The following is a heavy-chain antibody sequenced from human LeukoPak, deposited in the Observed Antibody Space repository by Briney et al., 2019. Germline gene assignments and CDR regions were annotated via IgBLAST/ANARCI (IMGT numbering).Heavy chain of an antibody. CDR1: GYSISSGYY. J-gene: IGHJ4*02. V-gene: IGHV4-38-2*01. CDR2: ICHSGST. D-gene: IGHD3-3*01. Sequence: PSETLSLTCAVSGYSISSGYYWGWIRQPPGKGLEGIGIICHSGSTYYNPSLKSRVTISVDTYKNQFSLKLSSVTAADTAVYYCARHLMAWSFGVVTPWFDYWGQGTLVTVSS. CDR3: ARHLMAWSFGVVTPWFDY.